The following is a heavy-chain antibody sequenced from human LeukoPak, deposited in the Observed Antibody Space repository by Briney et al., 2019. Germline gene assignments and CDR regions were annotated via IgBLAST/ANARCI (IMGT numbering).Heavy chain of an antibody. CDR1: GFTFSSYS. V-gene: IGHV3-23*01. D-gene: IGHD3-22*01. Sequence: GGSLRLSCAASGFTFSSYSMSWVRQAPGKGLEWVSAISGSGGSTYYADSVKGRFTISRDNSKNTLYLQMNSLRAEDTAIYYCAKGYGSGYYYVPGNIWGQGTLVTVSS. J-gene: IGHJ4*02. CDR3: AKGYGSGYYYVPGNI. CDR2: ISGSGGST.